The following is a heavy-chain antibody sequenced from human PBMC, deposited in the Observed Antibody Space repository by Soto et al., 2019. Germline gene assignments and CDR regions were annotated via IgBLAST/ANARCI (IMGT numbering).Heavy chain of an antibody. CDR2: INHSGST. Sequence: SETLSLTCAVYGGSFSGYYWSWIRQPPGKGLEWIGEINHSGSTNYNPSLKSRVTISVDTSKNQFSLKLSSVTAADTAVYYCARDLVGELSLYRGPGYMDVWGKGTSVTGSS. CDR3: ARDLVGELSLYRGPGYMDV. D-gene: IGHD3-16*02. J-gene: IGHJ6*03. CDR1: GGSFSGYY. V-gene: IGHV4-34*01.